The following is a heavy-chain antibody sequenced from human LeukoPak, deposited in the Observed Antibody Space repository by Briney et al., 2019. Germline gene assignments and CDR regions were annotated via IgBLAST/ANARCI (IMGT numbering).Heavy chain of an antibody. CDR1: GFSFDDYA. CDR2: ISWNSGSI. CDR3: AREVVVVPAAMGWYYYYGMDV. D-gene: IGHD2-2*01. V-gene: IGHV3-9*01. Sequence: GGSLRLSCAASGFSFDDYAMHWVRQAPGKGLEWVSGISWNSGSIGYADSVKGRFTISRDNAKNSLYLQMNSLRAEDTAVYYCAREVVVVPAAMGWYYYYGMDVWGQGTTVTVSS. J-gene: IGHJ6*02.